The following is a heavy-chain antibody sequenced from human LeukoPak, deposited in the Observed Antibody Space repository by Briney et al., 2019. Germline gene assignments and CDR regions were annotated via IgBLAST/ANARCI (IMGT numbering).Heavy chain of an antibody. CDR3: AKSYSNYPPYFDY. D-gene: IGHD4-11*01. CDR1: GGSFSGYY. CDR2: INHSGST. J-gene: IGHJ4*02. Sequence: PLETLSLTCAVYGGSFSGYYWSWIRQPPGKGLEWIGEINHSGSTNYNPSLKSRVTISVDTSKNQFSLKLSSVTAADTAVYYCAKSYSNYPPYFDYWGQGTLVTVSS. V-gene: IGHV4-34*01.